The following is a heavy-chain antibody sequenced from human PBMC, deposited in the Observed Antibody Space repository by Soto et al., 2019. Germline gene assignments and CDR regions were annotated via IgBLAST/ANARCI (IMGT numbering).Heavy chain of an antibody. Sequence: SVTVSCKASGGTFSSYAISWVRQAPGQGLEWMGGIIPIFGTANYAQKFQGRVTITADESTSTAYMELSSLRSEDTAVYYCARSQATIVVVVAAFDYWGQGTLVTVSS. V-gene: IGHV1-69*13. CDR2: IIPIFGTA. CDR1: GGTFSSYA. J-gene: IGHJ4*02. CDR3: ARSQATIVVVVAAFDY. D-gene: IGHD2-15*01.